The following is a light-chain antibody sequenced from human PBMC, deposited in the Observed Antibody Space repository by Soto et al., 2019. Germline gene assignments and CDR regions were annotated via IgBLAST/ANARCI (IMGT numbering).Light chain of an antibody. CDR3: QSYDNSLSAWV. CDR1: SSNIGADSD. CDR2: GNS. J-gene: IGLJ3*02. Sequence: QSVLTQPPSVSRAPGQRVTISCTGSSSNIGADSDVHWYQQLPRAAPKVLIYGNSNRPSGVPDRFSGSKSGTSASLAITGLQAEDEADYYCQSYDNSLSAWVFGGGTKLTVL. V-gene: IGLV1-40*01.